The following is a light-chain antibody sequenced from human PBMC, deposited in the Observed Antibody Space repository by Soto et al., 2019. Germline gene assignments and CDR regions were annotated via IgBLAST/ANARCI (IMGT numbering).Light chain of an antibody. Sequence: EIVLTQSPGTLSLSPGDRATLSCRASQSVSSNYLAWYQQKPGQAPRLLIHGASTRATGIPDRFSGSGSGTDFTLTISRLEPEDFAVYYCQQHGSSPLITFGQGTRLEIK. CDR1: QSVSSNY. V-gene: IGKV3-20*01. J-gene: IGKJ5*01. CDR3: QQHGSSPLIT. CDR2: GAS.